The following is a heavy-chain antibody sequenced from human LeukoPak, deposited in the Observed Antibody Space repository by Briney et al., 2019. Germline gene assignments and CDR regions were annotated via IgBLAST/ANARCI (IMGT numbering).Heavy chain of an antibody. D-gene: IGHD5-24*01. CDR2: ITGSGGRT. CDR3: ARGVPSEMATMDY. V-gene: IGHV3-23*01. J-gene: IGHJ4*02. CDR1: GFTFSSYA. Sequence: GGSLRLSCAAPGFTFSSYAMNWVRQAPGKGLEWVSPITGSGGRTYYADSVKGRFTISRDNSKNTLYLQMNSLRAEDTAVYYCARGVPSEMATMDYWGQGTLVTVSS.